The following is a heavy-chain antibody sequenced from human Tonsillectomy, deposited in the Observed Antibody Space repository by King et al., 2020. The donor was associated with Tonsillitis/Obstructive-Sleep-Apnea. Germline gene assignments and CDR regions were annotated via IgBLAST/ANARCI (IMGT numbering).Heavy chain of an antibody. D-gene: IGHD3-3*01. V-gene: IGHV3-23*04. Sequence: VQLVESGGGLVQPGGSLRLSCAASGFTFSSYAMNWVRQAPGKGLEWVSAISRGGGNTYYADSVKGRFTISRDNSKNTLSLEMKSLRTEDTAVYYCANGITPGVLRPQTWFDPWGQGTLGTVSS. CDR3: ANGITPGVLRPQTWFDP. J-gene: IGHJ5*02. CDR2: ISRGGGNT. CDR1: GFTFSSYA.